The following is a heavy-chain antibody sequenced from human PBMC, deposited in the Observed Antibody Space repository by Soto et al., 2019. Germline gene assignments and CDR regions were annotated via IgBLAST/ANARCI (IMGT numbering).Heavy chain of an antibody. CDR3: ARDPPSYYGSGSYYNISWFDP. CDR2: IKQDGSEK. J-gene: IGHJ5*02. CDR1: GFTFSSYW. V-gene: IGHV3-7*01. D-gene: IGHD3-10*01. Sequence: GGSLRLSCAASGFTFSSYWMSWVRQAPGKGLEWVANIKQDGSEKYYVDSVKGRFTISRDNAKNTLYLQMNSLRAEDTAVYYCARDPPSYYGSGSYYNISWFDPWGQGTLVTVSS.